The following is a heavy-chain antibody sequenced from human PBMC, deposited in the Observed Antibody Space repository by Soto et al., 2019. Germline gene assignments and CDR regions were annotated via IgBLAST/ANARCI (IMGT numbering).Heavy chain of an antibody. CDR3: TSQVATGD. D-gene: IGHD5-12*01. CDR1: GFTFSNFG. Sequence: QVQLVESGGGVVQPGRSLRLSCAASGFTFSNFGMHWVRQAPVKGLEWVAVISYDGNTKYYADSVKGRFTISRDNSKNTLYPQMDSLRVEDTAVYYCTSQVATGDWGQGTLFTVSS. CDR2: ISYDGNTK. J-gene: IGHJ4*02. V-gene: IGHV3-30*03.